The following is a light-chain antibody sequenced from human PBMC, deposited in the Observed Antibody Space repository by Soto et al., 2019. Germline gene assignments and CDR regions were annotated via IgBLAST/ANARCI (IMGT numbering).Light chain of an antibody. CDR1: QSISSW. V-gene: IGKV1-5*01. CDR3: QQYNSWT. J-gene: IGKJ1*01. CDR2: DAS. Sequence: DIQMTQSPSTLSASVGDRVTITCRASQSISSWLAWYQQKPGKAPKLLIYDASSLESGVPSRFSGSGSGTEFTLTISSLQPDDLATYYCQQYNSWTFGQGTKVELK.